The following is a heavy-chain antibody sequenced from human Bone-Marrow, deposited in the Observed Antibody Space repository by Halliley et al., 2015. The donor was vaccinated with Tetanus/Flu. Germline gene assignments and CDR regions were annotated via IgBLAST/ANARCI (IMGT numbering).Heavy chain of an antibody. CDR3: AREGLGVLVGEEYFQF. Sequence: GLVKPSGTLSLICAVSGDSISSNYWWTWVRQPPGKGLEWIGEVHDSGSTTYNPSLESRLSISVDKSKNQFSLGLKSVTAADTAVYYCAREGLGVLVGEEYFQFWGQGKLVVVSS. CDR2: VHDSGST. CDR1: GDSISSNYW. V-gene: IGHV4-4*02. J-gene: IGHJ1*01. D-gene: IGHD2-8*01.